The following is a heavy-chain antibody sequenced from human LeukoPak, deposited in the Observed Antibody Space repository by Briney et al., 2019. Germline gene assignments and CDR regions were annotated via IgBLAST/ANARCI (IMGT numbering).Heavy chain of an antibody. CDR3: ARDPRRWELHGEFDL. D-gene: IGHD1-26*01. J-gene: IGHJ4*02. V-gene: IGHV3-66*01. CDR2: MYRGGNT. CDR1: EFIVSINS. Sequence: PGGSLRLSCAASEFIVSINSMSWVRQAPGNGLEWVSVMYRGGNTYYADFVKGRFSISRDDSKNTLYLQMNSLRVEDTAVYYCARDPRRWELHGEFDLWGQGTLVTVSS.